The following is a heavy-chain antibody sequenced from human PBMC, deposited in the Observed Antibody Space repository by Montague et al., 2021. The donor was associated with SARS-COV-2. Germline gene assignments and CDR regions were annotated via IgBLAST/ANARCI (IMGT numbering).Heavy chain of an antibody. J-gene: IGHJ6*02. CDR1: GGSISNYY. V-gene: IGHV4-59*01. Sequence: SETLSLTCTVSGGSISNYYWSWIWQPPGRGLEWIGYIYYSRSTDYSPSLKSRVTISLDTSKNQFSLKLTAVTAADTAVNYCASGGGYYNYGLGVWGPGTTVTVSS. CDR3: ASGGGYYNYGLGV. CDR2: IYYSRST. D-gene: IGHD3-22*01.